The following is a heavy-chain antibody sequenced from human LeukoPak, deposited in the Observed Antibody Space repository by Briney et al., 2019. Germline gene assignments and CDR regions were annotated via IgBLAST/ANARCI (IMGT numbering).Heavy chain of an antibody. CDR3: ARNRYCSGGSCHPYHDY. CDR2: INPNSGGT. J-gene: IGHJ4*02. CDR1: GYTFTGYY. V-gene: IGHV1-2*02. D-gene: IGHD2-15*01. Sequence: ASVKVSCKASGYTFTGYYMHWVRQAPGQGLEWMGWINPNSGGTNYAQKFQGSVTMTRDTSISTAYMELSRLRSADTAVYSCARNRYCSGGSCHPYHDYWGQGTLVTVSS.